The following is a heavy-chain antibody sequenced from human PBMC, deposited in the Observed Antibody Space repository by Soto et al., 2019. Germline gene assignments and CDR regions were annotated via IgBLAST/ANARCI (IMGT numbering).Heavy chain of an antibody. Sequence: PGGSLRLSCAASGFTFSSYTMNWVRQAPGKGLEWVSSISSGSSYIYYADSMKGRFTISRDNAKNSLYLQMNSLRAEDTAVYYCARGVLSDSGTCYWGRGTLV. V-gene: IGHV3-21*01. CDR3: ARGVLSDSGTCY. J-gene: IGHJ4*02. D-gene: IGHD2-15*01. CDR1: GFTFSSYT. CDR2: ISSGSSYI.